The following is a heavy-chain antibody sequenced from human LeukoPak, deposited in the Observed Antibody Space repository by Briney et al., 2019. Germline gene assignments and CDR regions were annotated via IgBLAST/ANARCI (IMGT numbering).Heavy chain of an antibody. J-gene: IGHJ4*02. CDR2: ISSSSSYI. V-gene: IGHV3-21*01. CDR3: ARDPYGGYFFDY. D-gene: IGHD5-12*01. Sequence: PGGSLRLSCAASGFTFSSYSMNWVRQAPGKGLEWVSSISSSSSYIYYADSVKGRFTSRDNAKNSLYLQMNSLRAEDTAVYYCARDPYGGYFFDYWGRGILVTVSS. CDR1: GFTFSSYS.